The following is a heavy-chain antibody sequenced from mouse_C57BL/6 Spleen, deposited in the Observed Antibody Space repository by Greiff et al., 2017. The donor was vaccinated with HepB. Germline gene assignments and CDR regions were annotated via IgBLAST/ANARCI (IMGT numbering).Heavy chain of an antibody. V-gene: IGHV1-53*01. CDR1: GYTFTSYW. CDR3: ARGGGGLYAMDY. CDR2: INPSNGGT. J-gene: IGHJ4*01. Sequence: QVQLQQPGTELVKPGASVKLSCKASGYTFTSYWMHWVKQRPGQGLEWIGNINPSNGGTNYNEKFKSKATLTVDKSSSTADMQLSSLTSEDSAVYYGARGGGGLYAMDYWGQGTSVTVSS.